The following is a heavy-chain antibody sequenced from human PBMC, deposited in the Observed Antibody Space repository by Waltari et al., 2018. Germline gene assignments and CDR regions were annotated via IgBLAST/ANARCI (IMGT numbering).Heavy chain of an antibody. CDR3: ARGCLFLLAAAASRFDP. CDR1: GYCISSGDY. Sequence: QVQLQESGQGLVKPSETLSLTCAVSGYCISSGDYWGWIRQPPGKGLEWIGSIYHSGSTYYHPSLKSRVTISVDTSKNQFSLKLSSVTAADTAVYYCARGCLFLLAAAASRFDPWGQGTLVTVSS. CDR2: IYHSGST. V-gene: IGHV4-38-2*01. J-gene: IGHJ5*02. D-gene: IGHD6-13*01.